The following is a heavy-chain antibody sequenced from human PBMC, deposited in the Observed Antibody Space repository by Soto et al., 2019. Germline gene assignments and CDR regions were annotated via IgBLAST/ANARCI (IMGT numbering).Heavy chain of an antibody. J-gene: IGHJ6*02. Sequence: SETLSLTCTVSGGSISSYYWSWIRQPPGKGLKWIGYIYYSGSTNYNPSLKSRVTISVDTSKNQFSLKLSSVTAADTAVYYCARVSYSKRYYYGMDVWGQGTTVTVSS. D-gene: IGHD6-13*01. V-gene: IGHV4-59*01. CDR2: IYYSGST. CDR3: ARVSYSKRYYYGMDV. CDR1: GGSISSYY.